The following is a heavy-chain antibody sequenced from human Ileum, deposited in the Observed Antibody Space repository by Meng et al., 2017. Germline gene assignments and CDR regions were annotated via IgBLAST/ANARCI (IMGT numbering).Heavy chain of an antibody. Sequence: GGSLRLSCAASGFTVSSYWMSWVRQAPGMGLEWVANIKQDGSENYYVDSVKGRFSISRDNARNSISLQMNSLKDEDTAVYSCARGLFFFGVVTLEYYFDYWGQGILVTVSS. D-gene: IGHD3-3*01. CDR2: IKQDGSEN. J-gene: IGHJ4*02. V-gene: IGHV3-7*01. CDR3: ARGLFFFGVVTLEYYFDY. CDR1: GFTVSSYW.